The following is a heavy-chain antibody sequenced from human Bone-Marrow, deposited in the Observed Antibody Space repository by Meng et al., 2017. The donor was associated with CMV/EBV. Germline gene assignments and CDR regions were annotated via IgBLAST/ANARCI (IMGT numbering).Heavy chain of an antibody. J-gene: IGHJ5*02. V-gene: IGHV1-8*01. CDR1: GYTFTSYD. Sequence: KASGYTFTSYDINWVRQATGQGLEWMGWMNPNSGNTGYAQKFQGRVTMTRNTSISTAYMELSSLRSEDTAVYYCARGETAMVTHYNLWGQGTLVTVSS. CDR2: MNPNSGNT. D-gene: IGHD5-18*01. CDR3: ARGETAMVTHYNL.